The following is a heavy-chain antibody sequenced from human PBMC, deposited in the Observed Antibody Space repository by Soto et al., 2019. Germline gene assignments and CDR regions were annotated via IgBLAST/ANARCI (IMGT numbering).Heavy chain of an antibody. CDR2: VHICRHS. D-gene: IGHD1-1*01. V-gene: IGHV4-4*02. CDR3: ARVRQGCSANNCYFDP. Sequence: PSETLSLTCTLSGGSVRAPDWWNWVRQSPDKGLEWIAEVHICRHSNYNPSLRSRVSVSIDSSKNQFYLNLNSVTAADTAIYSCARVRQGCSANNCYFDPWGQGTQVTVSS. CDR1: GGSVRAPDW. J-gene: IGHJ5*01.